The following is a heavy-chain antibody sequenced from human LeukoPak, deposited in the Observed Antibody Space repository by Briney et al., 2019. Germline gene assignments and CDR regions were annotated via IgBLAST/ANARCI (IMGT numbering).Heavy chain of an antibody. Sequence: GGSLILSCAASGFTFSSYAMSWVRQAPGEGLEWVSAISGSGGSTYYADSVKGRFTISRDNSKNTLYLQMNSLRAEATAVYYCAISGSSTGNWGQGTLVTVSS. D-gene: IGHD6-13*01. CDR2: ISGSGGST. CDR3: AISGSSTGN. CDR1: GFTFSSYA. J-gene: IGHJ4*02. V-gene: IGHV3-23*01.